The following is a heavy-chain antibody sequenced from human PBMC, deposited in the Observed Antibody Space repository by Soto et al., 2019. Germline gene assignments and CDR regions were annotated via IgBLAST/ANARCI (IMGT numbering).Heavy chain of an antibody. J-gene: IGHJ6*02. CDR3: ARDLEYSSSSTGDCGMCF. CDR1: GFTWGSYA. CDR2: IPYDGSNK. D-gene: IGHD6-6*01. Sequence: RRSLRLSCAAAGFTWGSYAMHWVLQALGKGLEWVAVIPYDGSNKYYADSVKGRFTISRDNSKNTLYLPMNSLRAEDTAVYYCARDLEYSSSSTGDCGMCFWPQGTTVTVS. V-gene: IGHV3-30-3*01.